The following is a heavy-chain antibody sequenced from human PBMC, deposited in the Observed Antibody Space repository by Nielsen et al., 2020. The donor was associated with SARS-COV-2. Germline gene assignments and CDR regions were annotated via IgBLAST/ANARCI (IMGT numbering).Heavy chain of an antibody. CDR2: ISAYNGNT. V-gene: IGHV1-18*01. J-gene: IGHJ4*02. D-gene: IGHD6-19*01. Sequence: ASVKVSCKASGYTFTSYGISWVRQAPGQGLEWMGWISAYNGNTNYAQKLQGRVTMTRDTSTSTVYMELGSLRSEDTAVYYCARAGIAVAGPIDYWGQGTLVTVSS. CDR3: ARAGIAVAGPIDY. CDR1: GYTFTSYG.